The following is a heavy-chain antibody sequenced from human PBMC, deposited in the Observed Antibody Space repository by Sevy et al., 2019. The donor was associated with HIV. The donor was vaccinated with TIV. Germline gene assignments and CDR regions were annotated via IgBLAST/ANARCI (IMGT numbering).Heavy chain of an antibody. V-gene: IGHV1-8*01. CDR1: GYTFSSYD. CDR3: ARGPVWSGYYYYFDY. J-gene: IGHJ4*02. CDR2: MNPNSGNT. D-gene: IGHD3-3*01. Sequence: ASVKVSCKASGYTFSSYDINWVRQATGQGLEWMGWMNPNSGNTGYAQTFQGRVTMTRNTSISTAYMELSSLRSEDTAVYYCARGPVWSGYYYYFDYWGQGTLVTVSS.